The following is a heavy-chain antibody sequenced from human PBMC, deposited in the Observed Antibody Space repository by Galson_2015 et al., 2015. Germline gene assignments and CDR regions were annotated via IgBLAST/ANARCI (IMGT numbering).Heavy chain of an antibody. D-gene: IGHD2-21*02. J-gene: IGHJ3*01. CDR3: ARDLPRGLTATRGYAFDL. V-gene: IGHV1-69*13. Sequence: SVKVSCKASGGTFSSYAIRWVRQAPGQGLEWMGGIVPIFGTANYAQKFQGRVTITADESTITAYMELSSLRSEDTAVYYCARDLPRGLTATRGYAFDLWGQGTMVTVSS. CDR1: GGTFSSYA. CDR2: IVPIFGTA.